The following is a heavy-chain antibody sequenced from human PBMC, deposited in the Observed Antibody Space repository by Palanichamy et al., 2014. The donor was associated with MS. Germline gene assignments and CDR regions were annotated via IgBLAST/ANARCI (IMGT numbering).Heavy chain of an antibody. J-gene: IGHJ4*02. CDR1: GFNFSDFG. Sequence: QVQLVESGGGVVQPGRSLRLSCAASGFNFSDFGMHWVRQAPGKGLEWVAVIWYDGSNKYYADSVKDRFTISRDNSKNTLYLQMNSLRVEDTAVYYCARGKWVETGYSGVVDYWGQGTLVTVSS. CDR2: IWYDGSNK. V-gene: IGHV3-33*01. D-gene: IGHD3-9*01. CDR3: ARGKWVETGYSGVVDY.